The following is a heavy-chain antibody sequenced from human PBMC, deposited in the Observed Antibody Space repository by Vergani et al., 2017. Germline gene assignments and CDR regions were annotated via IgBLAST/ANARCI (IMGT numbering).Heavy chain of an antibody. CDR3: ARGGMAAAGTMAKPDY. D-gene: IGHD6-13*01. Sequence: QVQLVQSGAEVKKPGASVKVSCKASGYTFTGYYMHWVRQALGQGLEWMGWINPNSGGTNYAQKFQGRVTMTRDTSISTAYMELSRRRSDDTAVYYCARGGMAAAGTMAKPDYWGQGSLVTVSS. J-gene: IGHJ4*02. CDR2: INPNSGGT. CDR1: GYTFTGYY. V-gene: IGHV1-2*02.